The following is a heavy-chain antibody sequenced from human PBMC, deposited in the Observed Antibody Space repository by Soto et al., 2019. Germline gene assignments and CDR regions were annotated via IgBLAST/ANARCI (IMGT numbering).Heavy chain of an antibody. Sequence: GGSLRLSCAAFGFKISRTSMYWVRQAPGRRLRGFAYIRDSGSNTPQADYVKGRFTVSSDTAKNSLYLQMSCLRGEDRAVYYSARYNYDSSGYDGMDVWGQGTTVTVSS. D-gene: IGHD3-22*01. CDR3: ARYNYDSSGYDGMDV. J-gene: IGHJ6*02. V-gene: IGHV3-48*01. CDR2: IRDSGSNT. CDR1: GFKISRTS.